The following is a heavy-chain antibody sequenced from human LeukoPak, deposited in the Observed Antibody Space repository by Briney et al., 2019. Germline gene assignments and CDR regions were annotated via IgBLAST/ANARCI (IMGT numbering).Heavy chain of an antibody. CDR1: GFTFSSYS. CDR3: ARSDSSGYSLNDAFDI. Sequence: PGGSLRLSCAVSGFTFSSYSMNWVRQAPGKGLEWVSSISSSSSYIYYADSVKGRFTISRDNAKNPLYLQMNSLRAEDTAVYYCARSDSSGYSLNDAFDIWGQGTMVTVSS. CDR2: ISSSSSYI. D-gene: IGHD3-22*01. V-gene: IGHV3-21*01. J-gene: IGHJ3*02.